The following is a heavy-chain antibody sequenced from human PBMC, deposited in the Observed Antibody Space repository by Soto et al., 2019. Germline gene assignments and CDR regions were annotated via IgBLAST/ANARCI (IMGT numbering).Heavy chain of an antibody. CDR3: ATTNFYYDSSGYWIPYYYYGMDV. V-gene: IGHV1-69*13. D-gene: IGHD3-22*01. CDR2: IIPIFGTA. CDR1: GGTFIIYA. Sequence: SVNVSCKASGGTFIIYAISWVRQAPGQGLELMGGIIPIFGTANYAQKFQGRVTITADESTSTAYMELSSLRSEDTAVYYCATTNFYYDSSGYWIPYYYYGMDVWGQGTTVTVSS. J-gene: IGHJ6*02.